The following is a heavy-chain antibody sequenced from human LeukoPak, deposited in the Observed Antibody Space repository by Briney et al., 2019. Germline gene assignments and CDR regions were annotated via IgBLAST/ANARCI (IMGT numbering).Heavy chain of an antibody. CDR1: GFTFINYG. V-gene: IGHV3-30*02. Sequence: SGGSLRLSCAASGFTFINYGIHWVRPAPGMGLEWVAFIRYERSNKYYRDSVKGRFTIARDNSKNTVYLQMNSLRGEDTAEYDCARDYGDRTFDDWGQGNLVIVSS. CDR2: IRYERSNK. CDR3: ARDYGDRTFDD. D-gene: IGHD4-17*01. J-gene: IGHJ4*02.